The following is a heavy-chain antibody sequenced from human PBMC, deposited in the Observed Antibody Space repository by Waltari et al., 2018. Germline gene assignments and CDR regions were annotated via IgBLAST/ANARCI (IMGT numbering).Heavy chain of an antibody. CDR3: ASQDAAAVAYWFDP. J-gene: IGHJ5*02. D-gene: IGHD2-15*01. V-gene: IGHV4-39*01. CDR1: GGSINPNTYF. CDR2: GYYSGST. Sequence: QLQLQESGPRLVKPSETLSLTCTVSGGSINPNTYFWAWIRQPPGKGLEWIGSGYYSGSTDYNESLKSRVTISVDTSKNQFSLNLSSVTAADTAVYYCASQDAAAVAYWFDPWGQGTPVTVSS.